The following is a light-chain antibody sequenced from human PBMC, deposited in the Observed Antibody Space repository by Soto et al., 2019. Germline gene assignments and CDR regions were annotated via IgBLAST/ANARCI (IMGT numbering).Light chain of an antibody. CDR3: QQSYTTPVYS. CDR2: DAS. CDR1: QGISSY. J-gene: IGKJ2*01. Sequence: AIRMTQSPSSFSASTGDRVTITCRASQGISSYLAWYQQKPGKAPKLLIYDASDLETGVPSRFSGSGSGTGFTFTISSLQPEDFATYFCQQSYTTPVYSFGQGTKVDIK. V-gene: IGKV1-8*01.